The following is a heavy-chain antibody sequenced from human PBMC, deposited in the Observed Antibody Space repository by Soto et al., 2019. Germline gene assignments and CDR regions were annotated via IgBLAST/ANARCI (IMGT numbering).Heavy chain of an antibody. CDR2: ISWNSGSI. D-gene: IGHD6-13*01. J-gene: IGHJ5*02. Sequence: PGGSLRLSCAASGFTFDDYAMHWVRQAPGKGLEWASGISWNSGSIGYADSVKGRFTISRDNAKNSLYLQMNSLRAEDTALYYCAKDIAPFSSSRGPNWFDPWGQGTLVTVSS. CDR1: GFTFDDYA. V-gene: IGHV3-9*01. CDR3: AKDIAPFSSSRGPNWFDP.